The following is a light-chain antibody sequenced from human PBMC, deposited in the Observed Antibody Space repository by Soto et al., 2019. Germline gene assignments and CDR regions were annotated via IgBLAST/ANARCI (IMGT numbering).Light chain of an antibody. V-gene: IGKV1-39*01. Sequence: DIQMTQSPSSLSASVGDRVIITCRASQSISNYLNWYQQKQGKAPKLLIYTASNLQSGVPSRFSGSGSGTDLTLTISSLQPEDFATYHCQQSDTFPRTFGQGTKVE. CDR2: TAS. CDR3: QQSDTFPRT. CDR1: QSISNY. J-gene: IGKJ1*01.